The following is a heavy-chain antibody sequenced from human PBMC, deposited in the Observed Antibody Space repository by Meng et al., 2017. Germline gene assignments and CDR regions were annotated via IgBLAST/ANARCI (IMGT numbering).Heavy chain of an antibody. V-gene: IGHV3-49*04. CDR1: GFTFGDYA. Sequence: GGSLRLSCTASGFTFGDYAMSWVRQAPGKGLEWVGFIRSKAYGGTTEYAASVKGRFTISRDDSKSIAYLQMNSLKTEDTAVYYCTRDLLSGSSSWYVGVFDYWGQGTLVTVSS. CDR3: TRDLLSGSSSWYVGVFDY. CDR2: IRSKAYGGTT. D-gene: IGHD6-13*01. J-gene: IGHJ4*02.